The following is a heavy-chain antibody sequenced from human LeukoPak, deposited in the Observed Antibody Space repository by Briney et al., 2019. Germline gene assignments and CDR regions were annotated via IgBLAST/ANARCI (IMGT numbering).Heavy chain of an antibody. CDR1: GGTFSSYA. CDR3: ARDASSGWNPSWFDP. Sequence: ASVKVSCKASGGTFSSYAISWVRQAPGQGLEWMGRIIPIFGTANYAQKFQGRVTITTDESTSTAYMELSSLRSEDTAVYYFARDASSGWNPSWFDPWGQGTLVTVSS. CDR2: IIPIFGTA. D-gene: IGHD6-19*01. V-gene: IGHV1-69*05. J-gene: IGHJ5*02.